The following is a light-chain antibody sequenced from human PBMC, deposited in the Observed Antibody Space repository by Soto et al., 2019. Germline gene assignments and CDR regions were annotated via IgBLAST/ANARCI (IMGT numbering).Light chain of an antibody. Sequence: IQLTQSPSSLSASVGNRVTITCRASQGISNFLAWYQQKPGKAPELLIYAASTLQSGVPSRFSVSGSGTDFTLTISCLQSEDFATYYCQQYYSFPFTFGGGTKVDIK. CDR1: QGISNF. CDR3: QQYYSFPFT. CDR2: AAS. J-gene: IGKJ4*01. V-gene: IGKV1-9*01.